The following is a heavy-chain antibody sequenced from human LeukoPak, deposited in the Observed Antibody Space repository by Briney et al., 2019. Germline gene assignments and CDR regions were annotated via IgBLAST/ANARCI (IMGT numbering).Heavy chain of an antibody. V-gene: IGHV4-39*01. J-gene: IGHJ5*02. Sequence: SETLSLTCRVSGGSLSGSSDYWGWIRQAPGKGPEWIASIYYRGTTFHSPSLKSRVTISVDTSRNEFSLTVSPVTAADTAMYYCARHIGYCSTSICYAFDPWGQGTLVTVTS. CDR2: IYYRGTT. D-gene: IGHD2-2*03. CDR3: ARHIGYCSTSICYAFDP. CDR1: GGSLSGSSDY.